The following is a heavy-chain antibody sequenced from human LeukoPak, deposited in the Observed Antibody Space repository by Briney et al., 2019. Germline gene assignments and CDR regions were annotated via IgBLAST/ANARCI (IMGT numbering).Heavy chain of an antibody. J-gene: IGHJ4*02. CDR3: AKDGPYSGSTESPFDY. D-gene: IGHD1-26*01. Sequence: PGRSLRLSCAASGFTFSSYGMHWVRQAPGKGLEWGAGISYDGSNKYYADSVKGRFTISRDNSKNTLYLQMNSLRAEDTAVYYCAKDGPYSGSTESPFDYWGQGTLVTVSS. CDR2: ISYDGSNK. CDR1: GFTFSSYG. V-gene: IGHV3-30*18.